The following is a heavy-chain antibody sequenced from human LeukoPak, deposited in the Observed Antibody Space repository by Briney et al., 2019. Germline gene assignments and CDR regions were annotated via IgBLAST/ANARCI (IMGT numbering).Heavy chain of an antibody. CDR2: MHTSGST. J-gene: IGHJ4*02. CDR1: GVSISGYY. V-gene: IGHV4-4*07. D-gene: IGHD3-22*01. CDR3: ARGDDSSGQGY. Sequence: SETLSLTCTVSGVSISGYYWSWTRQPAGKGLEWIGRMHTSGSTNYNPSLKSRVTMSVDTSKNQFSLKLSSVTAADTAVYYCARGDDSSGQGYWGQGTLVTVSS.